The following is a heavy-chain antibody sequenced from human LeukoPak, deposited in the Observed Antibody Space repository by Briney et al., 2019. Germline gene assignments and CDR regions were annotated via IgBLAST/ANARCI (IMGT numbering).Heavy chain of an antibody. CDR2: INQDGSEK. J-gene: IGHJ4*02. CDR3: ARSKRAAAGTFDY. D-gene: IGHD6-13*01. V-gene: IGHV3-7*01. Sequence: PGGSLRLSCAASGFTFSSYWMSWVRQAPGKGLEWVANINQDGSEKYYVDSVKGRFTISRDNAKNSLYLQMNSLRAEDTAVYYCARSKRAAAGTFDYWGQGTLVTVSS. CDR1: GFTFSSYW.